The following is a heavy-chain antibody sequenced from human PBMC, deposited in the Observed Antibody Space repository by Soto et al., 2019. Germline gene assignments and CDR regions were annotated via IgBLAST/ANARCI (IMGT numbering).Heavy chain of an antibody. D-gene: IGHD6-13*01. J-gene: IGHJ5*02. Sequence: LRLSCAASGFTFSSYAMSWVRQAPGKGLEWVSAISGSGGSTYYADSVKGRFTISRDNSKNTLYLQMNSLRAEDTAVYYCAKSSSSWGWFDPWGQGTLVTVSS. V-gene: IGHV3-23*01. CDR2: ISGSGGST. CDR3: AKSSSSWGWFDP. CDR1: GFTFSSYA.